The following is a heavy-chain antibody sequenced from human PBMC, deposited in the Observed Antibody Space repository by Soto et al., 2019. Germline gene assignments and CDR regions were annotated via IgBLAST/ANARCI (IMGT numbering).Heavy chain of an antibody. J-gene: IGHJ3*02. Sequence: ASETLSLTCAVYGGSFSGYYWSWIRQPPGKGLEWIGEINHSGSTNYNPSLKSRVTISVDTSKSQFSLKLSSVTAADTAVYYCARQQSRRGSYAFDIWGQGTMVTVSS. CDR2: INHSGST. V-gene: IGHV4-34*01. CDR1: GGSFSGYY. CDR3: ARQQSRRGSYAFDI.